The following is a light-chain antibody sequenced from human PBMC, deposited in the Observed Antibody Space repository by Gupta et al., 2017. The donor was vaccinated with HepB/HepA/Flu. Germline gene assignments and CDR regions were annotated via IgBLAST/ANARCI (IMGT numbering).Light chain of an antibody. CDR1: QSVGNNY. Sequence: VLTQSPGTLSLSPGERATLSCRASQSVGNNYLAWYQQTPGQAPRLLIYGTSIRATGIPDRFSGSGSRTDFTLTSTRLEPEDFAVYYCQHGGNSKETFGQGTXVEIK. V-gene: IGKV3-20*01. J-gene: IGKJ1*01. CDR3: QHGGNSKET. CDR2: GTS.